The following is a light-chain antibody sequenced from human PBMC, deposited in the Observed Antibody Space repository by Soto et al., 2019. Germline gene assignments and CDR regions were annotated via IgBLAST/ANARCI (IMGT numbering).Light chain of an antibody. CDR3: SSYTSNTTLV. CDR1: SSDVGAYKF. J-gene: IGLJ2*01. V-gene: IGLV2-14*01. CDR2: EVT. Sequence: QSALTQPASVSGSPGQSITISCTGTSSDVGAYKFVSWYQQHPGTAPKLVIFEVTRRPSGISNRFSGSKSGNTASLTISGLQAEDEADFYCSSYTSNTTLVFGGGTKLTVL.